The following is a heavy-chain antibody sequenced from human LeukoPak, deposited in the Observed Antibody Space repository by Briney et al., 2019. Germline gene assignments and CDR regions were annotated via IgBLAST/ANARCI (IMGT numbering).Heavy chain of an antibody. CDR2: IYYSGGT. CDR3: ARSYGGNPGVFDY. Sequence: SETLSLTCGVSGGSISSYYWSWIRQPPGKGLEWIGYIYYSGGTSYSPSLKSRVTISVDTSKSQFSLKLSSVTAADTATYYCARSYGGNPGVFDYWGQGTLVTVSS. D-gene: IGHD4-23*01. J-gene: IGHJ4*02. V-gene: IGHV4-59*01. CDR1: GGSISSYY.